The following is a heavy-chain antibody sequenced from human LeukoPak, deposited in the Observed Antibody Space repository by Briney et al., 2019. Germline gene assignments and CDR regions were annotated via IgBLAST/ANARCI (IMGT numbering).Heavy chain of an antibody. D-gene: IGHD3-22*01. CDR1: GYTFTSYG. Sequence: VASVKVSCKASGYTFTSYGISWVRQAPGQGLEWMGWINPNSGGTNYAQKFQGRVTMTRDTSISTAYMELSRLRSDDTAVYYCARVRRLYYDSSGYDYWGQGTLVTVSS. CDR3: ARVRRLYYDSSGYDY. V-gene: IGHV1-2*02. J-gene: IGHJ4*02. CDR2: INPNSGGT.